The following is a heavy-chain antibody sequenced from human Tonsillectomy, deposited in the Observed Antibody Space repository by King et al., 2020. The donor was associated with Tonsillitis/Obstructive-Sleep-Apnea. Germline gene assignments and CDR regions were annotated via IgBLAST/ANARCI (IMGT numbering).Heavy chain of an antibody. CDR2: INHSGST. D-gene: IGHD3-3*01. CDR3: ARVAGGNDFWSGSNYYYYYMDV. J-gene: IGHJ6*03. CDR1: GGSFSGYY. V-gene: IGHV4-34*01. Sequence: VQLQQWGAGLLKPSETLSLTCAVYGGSFSGYYWSWIRQAPGKGLEWIGEINHSGSTNYNPSLKSRVTISVDKSKNQFSLKLNSVTAADTAVYYCARVAGGNDFWSGSNYYYYYMDVWGKGTTVTVSS.